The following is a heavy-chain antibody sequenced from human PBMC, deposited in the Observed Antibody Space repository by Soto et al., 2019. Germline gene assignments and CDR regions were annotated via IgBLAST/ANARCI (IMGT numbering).Heavy chain of an antibody. D-gene: IGHD2-2*01. CDR1: GFTFSSYA. CDR3: AKSPGVPAAIYEYFQH. V-gene: IGHV3-23*01. Sequence: GGSLRLSCAASGFTFSSYAMSWVRQAPGKGLEWASAISGSGGSTYYADSVKGRFTISRDNSKNTLYLQMNSLRAEDTAVYYCAKSPGVPAAIYEYFQHWGQGTLVTVSS. CDR2: ISGSGGST. J-gene: IGHJ1*01.